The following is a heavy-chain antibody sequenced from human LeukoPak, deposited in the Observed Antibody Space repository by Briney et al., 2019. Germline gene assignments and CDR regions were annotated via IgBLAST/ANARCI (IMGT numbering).Heavy chain of an antibody. CDR1: GGSISSSSYY. D-gene: IGHD3-10*01. V-gene: IGHV4-39*01. CDR3: ARGQHNYYYGSGAYWYFDL. CDR2: IYYSGST. J-gene: IGHJ2*01. Sequence: SETLSLTCTVSGGSISSSSYYWGWIRQPPGKGLEWIGSIYYSGSTYYNPSLKSRVTISVDTSKNQFSLKLSSVTAADTAVYYCARGQHNYYYGSGAYWYFDLWGRGTLVTVSS.